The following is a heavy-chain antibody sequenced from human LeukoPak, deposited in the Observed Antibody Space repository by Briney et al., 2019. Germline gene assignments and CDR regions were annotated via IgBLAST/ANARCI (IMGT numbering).Heavy chain of an antibody. D-gene: IGHD6-19*01. Sequence: PGGSLRLSCAASGFTFDDYAMHWVRQAPGKGLEWVSGISWNSGSIGYADSVKGRFTISRDNSKNTLYLQMNSLRAEDTAVYYCAKVQEQWLVQGAFDIWGQGTMVTVSS. CDR1: GFTFDDYA. CDR3: AKVQEQWLVQGAFDI. CDR2: ISWNSGSI. J-gene: IGHJ3*02. V-gene: IGHV3-9*01.